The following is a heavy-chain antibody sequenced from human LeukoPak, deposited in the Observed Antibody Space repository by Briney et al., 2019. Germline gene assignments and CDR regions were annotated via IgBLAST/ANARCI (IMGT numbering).Heavy chain of an antibody. CDR2: IRSKAYGGTT. Sequence: GGSLRLSCAASGFTFSSHAMNWVRQAPGKGLEWVGLIRSKAYGGTTDYAASVKGGFNISRDDSKSIAYLQMNSLKTEDTAVYYCTRIVSGGNSGDWGQGTLVTVSS. V-gene: IGHV3-49*04. D-gene: IGHD4-23*01. CDR3: TRIVSGGNSGD. CDR1: GFTFSSHA. J-gene: IGHJ4*02.